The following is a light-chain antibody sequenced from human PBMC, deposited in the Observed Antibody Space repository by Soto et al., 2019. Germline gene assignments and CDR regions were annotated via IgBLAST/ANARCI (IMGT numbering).Light chain of an antibody. CDR3: KQYNSYSRT. J-gene: IGKJ1*01. V-gene: IGKV1-5*01. CDR2: DAS. CDR1: QSISSW. Sequence: DIQMTQSPSTLSASVGDRVTITCRASQSISSWLAWYQQKPGKAPKLLIYDASSLESGVTSRFSGSGSGTEFTLTISSLQPDNFATYYCKQYNSYSRTFGQGTKVDIK.